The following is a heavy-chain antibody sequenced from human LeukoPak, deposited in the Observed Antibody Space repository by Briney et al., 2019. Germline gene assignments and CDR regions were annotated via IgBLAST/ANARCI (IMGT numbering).Heavy chain of an antibody. D-gene: IGHD2-21*02. CDR1: GYRFTDYW. CDR2: IYPDGSDT. CDR3: AREGGRSLRSDCYEL. Sequence: GESLKIPCKGSGYRFTDYWIGWVRQMPGKGLEWLGIIYPDGSDTRYSPSFQGQVTISADKSISTAYLQWSSLKASDSAMYYCAREGGRSLRSDCYELWGQGTLVTVPS. J-gene: IGHJ4*02. V-gene: IGHV5-51*01.